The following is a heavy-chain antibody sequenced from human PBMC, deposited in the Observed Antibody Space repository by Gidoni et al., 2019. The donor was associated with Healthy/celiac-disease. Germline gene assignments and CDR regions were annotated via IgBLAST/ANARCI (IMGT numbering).Heavy chain of an antibody. CDR2: ISWNSGSI. Sequence: EVQLVESGGGLVQPGRSLRLSCAASGFPFDDYAMHWVRQAPGKGLEWVSGISWNSGSIGYADAVKGRFTISRDNAKNSLYLQMNSLRAEDTALYYCASGENWGQGTLVTVSS. J-gene: IGHJ4*02. CDR3: ASGEN. V-gene: IGHV3-9*01. D-gene: IGHD4-17*01. CDR1: GFPFDDYA.